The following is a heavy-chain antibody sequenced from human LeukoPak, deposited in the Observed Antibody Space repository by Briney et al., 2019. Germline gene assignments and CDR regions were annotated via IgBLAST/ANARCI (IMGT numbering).Heavy chain of an antibody. V-gene: IGHV3-66*01. CDR3: AGTGSWYDYYYYYGMDV. Sequence: GGSLRLSCAASGFTVSSNYMSWVRQAPGKGLEWVSIIYSGGSTYYADSVKGRFTISRDNSKNTLYLQMNSLRAEDTAVYYCAGTGSWYDYYYYYGMDVWGQGTTVTVSS. J-gene: IGHJ6*02. D-gene: IGHD6-13*01. CDR1: GFTVSSNY. CDR2: IYSGGST.